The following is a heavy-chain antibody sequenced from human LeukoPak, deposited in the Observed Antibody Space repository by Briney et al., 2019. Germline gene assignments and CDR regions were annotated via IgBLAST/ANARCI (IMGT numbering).Heavy chain of an antibody. CDR1: GFTFSSYG. J-gene: IGHJ6*03. Sequence: GGSLRLSCAASGFTFSSYGMNWVRQAPGKGLGWVANIKQDGSEKYYVDSVKGRFTISRDNAKNSLYLQMNSLRAEDTAIYYCARVSITIFGVIRYYMDVWGKGTTVTVSS. CDR2: IKQDGSEK. CDR3: ARVSITIFGVIRYYMDV. D-gene: IGHD3-3*01. V-gene: IGHV3-7*01.